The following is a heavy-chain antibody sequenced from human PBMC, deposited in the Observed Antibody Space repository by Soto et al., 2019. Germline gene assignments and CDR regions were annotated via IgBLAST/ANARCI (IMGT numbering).Heavy chain of an antibody. J-gene: IGHJ4*02. Sequence: QVQLVQSGAEVRKPGSSVRVSCKASGGSFNRHTISWVRQAPGQGLEWMGGIIPIFGTANHAQKFQGRVTMIADESTSTGDMELSSLRSDDTAIYYCARGWGYDSTDYYYAYWGQGTLVIVSS. D-gene: IGHD3-22*01. CDR1: GGSFNRHT. V-gene: IGHV1-69*01. CDR2: IIPIFGTA. CDR3: ARGWGYDSTDYYYAY.